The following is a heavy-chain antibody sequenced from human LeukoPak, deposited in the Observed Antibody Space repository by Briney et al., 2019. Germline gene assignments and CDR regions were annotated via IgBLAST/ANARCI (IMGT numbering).Heavy chain of an antibody. Sequence: GASVKVSCKASGGTFSSYAISWVRQAPGQGLEWMGGIIPIFGTANYAQKFQGRVTITADESTSTAYMELSSLRSEDTAVYYCARAPYYDFWSGYSPYYYYGMDVWGQGTTVTASS. D-gene: IGHD3-3*01. V-gene: IGHV1-69*13. CDR2: IIPIFGTA. J-gene: IGHJ6*02. CDR1: GGTFSSYA. CDR3: ARAPYYDFWSGYSPYYYYGMDV.